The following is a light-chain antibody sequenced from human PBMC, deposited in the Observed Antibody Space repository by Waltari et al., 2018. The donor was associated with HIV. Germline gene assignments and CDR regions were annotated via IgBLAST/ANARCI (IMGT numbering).Light chain of an antibody. V-gene: IGKV3-11*01. CDR3: QHRYNWPRT. Sequence: EIVLTQSPATLSLSPGERATLSCRASQSVNYYLGWYQQKPGQAPRLLIYEASKRATGIPARFSGSGSGTDFTLTISSLGPEDFAVYYCQHRYNWPRTFGQGTKVEIK. J-gene: IGKJ1*01. CDR1: QSVNYY. CDR2: EAS.